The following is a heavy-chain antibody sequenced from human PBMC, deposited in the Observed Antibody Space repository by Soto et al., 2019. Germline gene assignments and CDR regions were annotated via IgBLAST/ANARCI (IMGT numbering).Heavy chain of an antibody. D-gene: IGHD2-2*01. CDR1: GFTFSSYA. Sequence: EVQLLESGGGLVQPGGSLRLSCAASGFTFSSYAMSWVRQAPGKGLEWVSAISGSGGSTYYADSVKGRFTISRDNSKNTLYRQMNSLRAEDTAVYYCAKDSRDCISTSCSVYFYYSMDVWGQGTTVTVSS. J-gene: IGHJ6*02. CDR3: AKDSRDCISTSCSVYFYYSMDV. CDR2: ISGSGGST. V-gene: IGHV3-23*01.